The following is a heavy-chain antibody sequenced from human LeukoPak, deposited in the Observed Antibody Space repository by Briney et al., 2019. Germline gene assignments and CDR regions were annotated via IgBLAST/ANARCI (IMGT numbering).Heavy chain of an antibody. Sequence: PGGSLRLSCAASGFTVSSNYMSWVRQAPGKGLEWVSVIYSGGSTYYADSVKGRFTISRDNSKNTLYLQVNSLRAEDTAVYYCARRDSYGYEYDYWGQGALVTVSS. V-gene: IGHV3-53*01. CDR2: IYSGGST. D-gene: IGHD5-18*01. J-gene: IGHJ4*02. CDR1: GFTVSSNY. CDR3: ARRDSYGYEYDY.